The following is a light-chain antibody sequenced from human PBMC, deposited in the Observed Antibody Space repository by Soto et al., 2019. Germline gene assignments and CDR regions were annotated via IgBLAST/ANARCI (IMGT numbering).Light chain of an antibody. J-gene: IGKJ1*01. Sequence: TQGRGTGCLPPGGRAXXXXXASQTISSNYLAWYQQKPGQAPRLLIYGASSRATGIPARFRGSGSGTEFPLTLCTVQSEAFPVYDCHQSNPCWTFGQGTKVDIK. CDR2: GAS. CDR1: QTISSN. CDR3: HQSNPCWT. V-gene: IGKV3-15*01.